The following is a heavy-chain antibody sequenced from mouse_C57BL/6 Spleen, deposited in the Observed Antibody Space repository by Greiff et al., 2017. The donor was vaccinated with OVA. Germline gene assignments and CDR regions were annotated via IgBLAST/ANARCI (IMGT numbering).Heavy chain of an antibody. J-gene: IGHJ2*01. D-gene: IGHD4-1*01. Sequence: DVKLVESGGGLVQPGGSLSLSCAASGFTFTDYYMSWVRQPPGKALEWLGFIRNKANGYTTEYSASVKGRFTISRDNSQSILYLQMNALRAEDSATYYCARSSLGRDFDYWGQGTTLTVSS. CDR2: IRNKANGYTT. V-gene: IGHV7-3*01. CDR1: GFTFTDYY. CDR3: ARSSLGRDFDY.